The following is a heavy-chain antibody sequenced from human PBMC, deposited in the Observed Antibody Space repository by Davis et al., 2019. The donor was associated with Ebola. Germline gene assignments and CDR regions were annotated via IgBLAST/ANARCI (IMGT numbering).Heavy chain of an antibody. D-gene: IGHD3-22*01. Sequence: ASVKVSCKASGYTFTSYGISWVRQAPGQGLEWMGWISAYNGNTNYAQKFQGRVTITADESTSTAYMELSSLRSEDTAVYYCARDRPYSSGGEFDYWGQGTLVTVSS. CDR3: ARDRPYSSGGEFDY. V-gene: IGHV1-18*01. J-gene: IGHJ4*02. CDR2: ISAYNGNT. CDR1: GYTFTSYG.